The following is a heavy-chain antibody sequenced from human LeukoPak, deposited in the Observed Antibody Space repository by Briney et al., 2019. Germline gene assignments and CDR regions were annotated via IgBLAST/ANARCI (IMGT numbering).Heavy chain of an antibody. V-gene: IGHV4-39*01. Sequence: SETLSLTCTVSGGSISSSSYYWGWIRQPPGKGLEWIGSIYYSGSTYYNPSLKSRVTISVDTSKNQFSLKLSSVTAADTAVYYCARLVYAIDYDFWSGYPGDYYYMDVWGKGTTVTVSS. J-gene: IGHJ6*03. CDR3: ARLVYAIDYDFWSGYPGDYYYMDV. CDR2: IYYSGST. CDR1: GGSISSSSYY. D-gene: IGHD3-3*01.